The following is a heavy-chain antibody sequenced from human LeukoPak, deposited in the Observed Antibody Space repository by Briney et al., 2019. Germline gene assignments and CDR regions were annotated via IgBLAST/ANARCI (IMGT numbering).Heavy chain of an antibody. Sequence: GGSMRLSCAASGFTFSSYAMSWVRHAPGKGREWVSAISGSGGSTYYADSVKGRFTISRDNSKNTLYLQMNSLRAEDTAVYYCATELRYFDWLPYYFDYWGQGTLVTVSS. CDR2: ISGSGGST. CDR1: GFTFSSYA. CDR3: ATELRYFDWLPYYFDY. D-gene: IGHD3-9*01. J-gene: IGHJ4*02. V-gene: IGHV3-23*01.